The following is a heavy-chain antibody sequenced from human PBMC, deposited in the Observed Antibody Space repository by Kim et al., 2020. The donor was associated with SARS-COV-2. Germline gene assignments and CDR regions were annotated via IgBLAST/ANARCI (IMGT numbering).Heavy chain of an antibody. D-gene: IGHD2-2*01. V-gene: IGHV3-21*01. CDR2: ISSTSAYI. CDR1: GFTFSTYS. CDR3: ARNLVPTTKTYGMDV. Sequence: GESLKISCAASGFTFSTYSMNWVRQAPGKGLEWVSSISSTSAYIYYADSVKGRFTISRDNAKDSLYLQMNSLRAEDTAVYYCARNLVPTTKTYGMDVWGQGTTVTVSS. J-gene: IGHJ6*02.